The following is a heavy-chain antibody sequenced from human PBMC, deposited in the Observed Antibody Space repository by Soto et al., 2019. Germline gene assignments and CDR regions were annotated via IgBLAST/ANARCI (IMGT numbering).Heavy chain of an antibody. D-gene: IGHD6-13*01. J-gene: IGHJ4*02. Sequence: QVQLVQSGAEVKKPGSSVKVSCKASGGTISSYPISWVRQAPGQGLEWMGRIIPILGIANYAQKCQGRVTITAEKATSTAYMELSSLRSEDTAVYYCAGLPTAAGYLDGSGQGTLVTVSS. CDR2: IIPILGIA. CDR3: AGLPTAAGYLDG. CDR1: GGTISSYP. V-gene: IGHV1-69*02.